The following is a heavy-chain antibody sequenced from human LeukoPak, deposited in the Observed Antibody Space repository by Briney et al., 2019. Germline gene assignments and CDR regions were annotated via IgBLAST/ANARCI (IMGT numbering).Heavy chain of an antibody. V-gene: IGHV4-39*01. CDR1: GGSISSSCYY. J-gene: IGHJ4*02. CDR3: ARSGPYYDPFDY. D-gene: IGHD3-3*01. Sequence: SETLSLTCTVSGGSISSSCYYWGWIRQPPGKGLEWIGSIYYSGSTYYNPSLKSRVTISVDTSKNQFSLKLSSVTAADTAVYYCARSGPYYDPFDYWGQGTLVTVSS. CDR2: IYYSGST.